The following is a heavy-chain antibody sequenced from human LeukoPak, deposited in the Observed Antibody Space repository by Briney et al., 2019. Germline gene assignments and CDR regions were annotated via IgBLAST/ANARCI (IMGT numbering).Heavy chain of an antibody. Sequence: PSETLSLTCTVPGGSISSYFWSWIRQPPGKGLEWIGYIYYSGSTNYNPPLKSRVTTSVDTSKYQFSLKLSSVTAADTAVYYCATYDSSGYKFDYWGQGTLVTVSS. J-gene: IGHJ4*02. CDR3: ATYDSSGYKFDY. CDR2: IYYSGST. CDR1: GGSISSYF. D-gene: IGHD3-22*01. V-gene: IGHV4-59*08.